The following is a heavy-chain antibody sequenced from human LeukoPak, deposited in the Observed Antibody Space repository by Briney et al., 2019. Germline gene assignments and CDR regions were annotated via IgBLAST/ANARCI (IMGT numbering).Heavy chain of an antibody. D-gene: IGHD5-24*01. V-gene: IGHV1-2*02. J-gene: IGHJ4*02. CDR2: INPNSGGT. CDR1: GYTFTGYY. CDR3: ARVGQSDY. Sequence: GASVKVCCKASGYTFTGYYMHWVRQAPGQGLEWMGWINPNSGGTNYPRRFQGRVTMTRDASISTAYMELSSLRSDDTAMYYCARVGQSDYWGQGTLVTVSS.